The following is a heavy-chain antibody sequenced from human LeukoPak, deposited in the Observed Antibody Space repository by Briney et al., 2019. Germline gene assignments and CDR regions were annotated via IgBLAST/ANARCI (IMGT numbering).Heavy chain of an antibody. V-gene: IGHV1-2*02. D-gene: IGHD6-13*01. CDR3: SGKRRWYGF. CDR2: INPKSGYT. J-gene: IGHJ4*02. CDR1: GYSFTVYN. Sequence: GPSVNLSFTSSGYSFTVYNIHWVRQAPGQGLEWMGWINPKSGYTNYAQKIQGRVTMTRDTSISTAYMDLSRLRSDATAVYYCSGKRRWYGFCGRGTLVTVSS.